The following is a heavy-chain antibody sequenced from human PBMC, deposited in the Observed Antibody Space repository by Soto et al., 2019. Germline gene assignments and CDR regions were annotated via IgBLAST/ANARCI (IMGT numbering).Heavy chain of an antibody. CDR1: GGSISSYY. J-gene: IGHJ5*02. V-gene: IGHV4-59*08. CDR3: ARQRGGYFDSNGPLPFLNWFDP. Sequence: PSETLSLTCTVSGGSISSYYWSWIRQPPGKGLEWIGYIYYSGSTNYNPSLKSRVTISVDTSKNQFSLKLSSVTAADTAVYYCARQRGGYFDSNGPLPFLNWFDPWGQGTLVTVSS. CDR2: IYYSGST. D-gene: IGHD3-9*01.